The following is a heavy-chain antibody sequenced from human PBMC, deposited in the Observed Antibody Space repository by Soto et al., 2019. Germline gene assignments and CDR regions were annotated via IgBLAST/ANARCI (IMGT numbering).Heavy chain of an antibody. J-gene: IGHJ4*02. CDR1: GFTFNSLS. CDR3: AREPYGDSQYFDY. V-gene: IGHV3-30*04. Sequence: PGGSLRRSCTVAGFTFNSLSLHWVRQGPDKGLEWVAVVSFDGKVTYYADSVKGRFTVSRDNSKNTIYLQANSLRAEDTAVYYCAREPYGDSQYFDYWGQGT. D-gene: IGHD2-21*02. CDR2: VSFDGKVT.